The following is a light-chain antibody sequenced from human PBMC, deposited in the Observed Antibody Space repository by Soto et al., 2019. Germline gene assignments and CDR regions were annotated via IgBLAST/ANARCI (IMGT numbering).Light chain of an antibody. CDR3: MQARQTPFT. V-gene: IGKV2-28*01. Sequence: DIVMTQSPLSLPVTPGEPASISCRSSQSLLYTNGYNYVDWYLQKPGQSPQLLIYLGSNRASGVPDRFTGSGSGTDFTLKISRVEPEDVGVYYCMQARQTPFTFGPGTRVHIK. J-gene: IGKJ3*01. CDR2: LGS. CDR1: QSLLYTNGYNY.